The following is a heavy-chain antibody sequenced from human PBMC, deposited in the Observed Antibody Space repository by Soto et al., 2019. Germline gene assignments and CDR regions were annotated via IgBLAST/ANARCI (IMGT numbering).Heavy chain of an antibody. CDR3: AGAKPYNYYFDY. CDR1: GNTFTKYE. V-gene: IGHV1-8*01. CDR2: MNPNTGDT. J-gene: IGHJ4*02. D-gene: IGHD1-20*01. Sequence: ASVKVSCKASGNTFTKYETIWVRQATGQGPEWMGWMNPNTGDTVYAQKFQGRVTLTRDTSISTAYMELSSLRYDDTAVYYCAGAKPYNYYFDYWGQGTLVTVSS.